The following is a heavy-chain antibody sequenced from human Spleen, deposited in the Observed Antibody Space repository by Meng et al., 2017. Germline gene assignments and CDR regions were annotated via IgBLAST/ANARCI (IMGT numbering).Heavy chain of an antibody. D-gene: IGHD3-22*01. CDR3: ARDPLVGYYDSSGWDYYYGMDV. CDR1: GFTFSSYA. J-gene: IGHJ6*02. V-gene: IGHV3-30*04. Sequence: GESLKISCAASGFTFSSYAMHWVRQAPGKGLEWVAVISYDGSNKYYADSVKGRFTISRDNSKNTLYLQMNSLRAEDTAVYYCARDPLVGYYDSSGWDYYYGMDVWGQGTTVTVSS. CDR2: ISYDGSNK.